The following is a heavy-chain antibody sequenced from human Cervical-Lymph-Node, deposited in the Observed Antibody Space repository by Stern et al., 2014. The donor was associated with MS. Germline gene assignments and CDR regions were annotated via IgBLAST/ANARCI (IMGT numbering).Heavy chain of an antibody. CDR1: GFSLTTTGMC. D-gene: IGHD7-27*01. CDR3: ARTPGQTNTWGLDY. J-gene: IGHJ4*02. V-gene: IGHV2-70*01. Sequence: QITLKESGPALVKPTQTLTLTCTFSGFSLTTTGMCVTWIRQPPGKGLEWLALIAWDGDKYYSTSLRTRLTISQDTSKSQVVLTMTNMDPVDTATYFCARTPGQTNTWGLDYWGQGALVTVSS. CDR2: IAWDGDK.